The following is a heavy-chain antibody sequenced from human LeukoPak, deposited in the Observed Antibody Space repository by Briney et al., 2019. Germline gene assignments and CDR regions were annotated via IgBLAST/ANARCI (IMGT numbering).Heavy chain of an antibody. J-gene: IGHJ4*02. CDR3: ARPGPYYDFWSGYNFDY. CDR2: INPSGGST. V-gene: IGHV1-46*01. D-gene: IGHD3-3*01. Sequence: ASVKVSCKASGYTFTSYYMHWVRQAPGQGLEWMGIINPSGGSTSYAQKFQGRVTMTRDTSTRTVYMELSSLRSEDTAVYYCARPGPYYDFWSGYNFDYWGQGTLVTVSS. CDR1: GYTFTSYY.